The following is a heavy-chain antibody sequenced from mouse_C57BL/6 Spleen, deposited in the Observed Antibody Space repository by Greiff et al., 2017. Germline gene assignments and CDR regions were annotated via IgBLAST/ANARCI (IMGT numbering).Heavy chain of an antibody. CDR3: AREGYYGSSFYYYAMDY. CDR2: IYPSDSET. CDR1: GYTFTSYW. Sequence: QVQLKQPGAELVRPGSSVKLSCKASGYTFTSYWMDWVKQRPGQGLEWIGNIYPSDSETHYNQKFKDKATLTVDKSSSTAYMQLSSLTSEDSSVYYCAREGYYGSSFYYYAMDYWGQGTSVTVSS. V-gene: IGHV1-61*01. D-gene: IGHD1-1*01. J-gene: IGHJ4*01.